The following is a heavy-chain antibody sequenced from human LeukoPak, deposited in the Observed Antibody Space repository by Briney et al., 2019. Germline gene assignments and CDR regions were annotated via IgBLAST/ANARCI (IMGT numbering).Heavy chain of an antibody. CDR3: AREGSGYDYPHFDY. CDR2: INHSGST. J-gene: IGHJ4*02. CDR1: GGSFSGYY. V-gene: IGHV4-34*01. Sequence: SETLSLTCAVYGGSFSGYYWSWIRQPPGKGLEWIGEINHSGSTNYNPSLKSRVTMSVDTSKNQFSLKLSSVTAADTAVYYCAREGSGYDYPHFDYWGQGTLVTVSS. D-gene: IGHD5-12*01.